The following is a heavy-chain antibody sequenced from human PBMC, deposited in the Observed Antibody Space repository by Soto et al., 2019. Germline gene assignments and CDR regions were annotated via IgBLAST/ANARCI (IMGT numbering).Heavy chain of an antibody. CDR2: ISPIFGTA. D-gene: IGHD3-3*01. CDR1: GGTFSSYA. V-gene: IGHV1-69*06. CDR3: ARGRFLAWLHYYYYYHMDV. J-gene: IGHJ6*02. Sequence: QVQLVQSGAEVKKPGSSMKVSCKASGGTFSSYAISWVRQAPGQGLEWMGGISPIFGTANYAQNFPGRVTITAAKATRTAYMKLSSLRSEDTAVYYRARGRFLAWLHYYYYYHMDVWGQGTTVTVS.